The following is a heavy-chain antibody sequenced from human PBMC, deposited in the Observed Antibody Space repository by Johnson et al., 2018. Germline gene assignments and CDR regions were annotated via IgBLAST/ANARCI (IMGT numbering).Heavy chain of an antibody. CDR2: ISGSGGST. Sequence: EVQLVESGGGVVQPGRSLRLSCAASGFTFSSYGMHWVRQAPGKGLEWVSAISGSGGSTYYADSVKGRFTLSRDNSKNTLYLQMNSLRAEDTAVYYCARDFVLQHWGQGTLVTVSS. V-gene: IGHV3-23*04. D-gene: IGHD6-6*01. J-gene: IGHJ1*01. CDR3: ARDFVLQH. CDR1: GFTFSSYG.